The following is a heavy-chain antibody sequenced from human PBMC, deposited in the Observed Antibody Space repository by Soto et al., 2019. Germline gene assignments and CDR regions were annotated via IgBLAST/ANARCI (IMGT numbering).Heavy chain of an antibody. CDR1: GDSITSSNFY. V-gene: IGHV4-39*02. Sequence: LSLTCTVSGDSITSSNFYWGWIRQPPGKGLEWLGSIFYSGSTFYNPALRSRVTFSVDTSKNHFSLKLSSVTAADTAVYYCARHKTTMLTVVSAFDPWGQGARVTVSS. J-gene: IGHJ5*02. CDR3: ARHKTTMLTVVSAFDP. CDR2: IFYSGST. D-gene: IGHD3-22*01.